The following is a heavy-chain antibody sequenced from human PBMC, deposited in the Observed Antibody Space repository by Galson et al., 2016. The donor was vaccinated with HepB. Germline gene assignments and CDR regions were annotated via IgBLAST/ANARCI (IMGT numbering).Heavy chain of an antibody. CDR1: GFTFSGYA. CDR3: AKDDAVGGGYLDY. J-gene: IGHJ4*02. CDR2: INEGTHYT. Sequence: SLRLSCAASGFTFSGYAMSWVRQAPGKGLEWVSRINEGTHYTYYADSVKGRFTISRDNSKNTLDLQMNSLRVEDTAVYYCAKDDAVGGGYLDYWGQGTLVTVSS. V-gene: IGHV3-23*01. D-gene: IGHD6-19*01.